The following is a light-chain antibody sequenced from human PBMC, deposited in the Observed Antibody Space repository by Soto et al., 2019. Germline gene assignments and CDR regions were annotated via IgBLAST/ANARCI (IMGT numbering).Light chain of an antibody. Sequence: EIVLTQSPATLSLSPGEKATLSCRASQSVGNYLAWYQQKRGQPPRLLIYSASSRAAGIPARFSGSGSGTDFTLTISRLEPEDFAVYYCQQRSNGPFTFGPGTKVDIK. CDR1: QSVGNY. V-gene: IGKV3-11*01. J-gene: IGKJ3*01. CDR3: QQRSNGPFT. CDR2: SAS.